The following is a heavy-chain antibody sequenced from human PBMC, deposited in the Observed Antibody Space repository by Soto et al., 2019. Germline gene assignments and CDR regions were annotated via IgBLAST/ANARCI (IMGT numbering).Heavy chain of an antibody. J-gene: IGHJ4*02. CDR2: ISGSSGTI. D-gene: IGHD6-19*01. V-gene: IGHV3-48*02. CDR1: GFTFSSFG. CDR3: ARGGYSTAWSVNY. Sequence: EVQLVESGGGLVQPGGSLRLSCVVSGFTFSSFGMNWVRQAPGKGLEWISYISGSSGTIYYEDSVKGRFTISRDNAKNSLYLQMNSLRDEDTAVYYCARGGYSTAWSVNYWGQGTLVTVS.